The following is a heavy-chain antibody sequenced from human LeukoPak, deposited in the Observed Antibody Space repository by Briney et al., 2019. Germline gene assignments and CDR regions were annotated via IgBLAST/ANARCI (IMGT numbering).Heavy chain of an antibody. CDR1: GFAFSEDY. J-gene: IGHJ4*02. CDR2: ISNSGTIV. V-gene: IGHV3-11*04. Sequence: TGGSLRLSCAASGFAFSEDYMTWIRQAPGKGLEWVSFISNSGTIVYYAESVKGRFTISRDNAKNSLYLQMNSLRVEDTAVYYCGRGHWGLDYWGQGTLVTVS. D-gene: IGHD7-27*01. CDR3: GRGHWGLDY.